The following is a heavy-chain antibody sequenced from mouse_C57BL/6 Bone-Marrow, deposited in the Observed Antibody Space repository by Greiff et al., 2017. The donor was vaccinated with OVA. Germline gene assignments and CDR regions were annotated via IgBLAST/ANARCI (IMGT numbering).Heavy chain of an antibody. V-gene: IGHV5-9*01. CDR3: ARHGYPAWFAY. Sequence: DVHLVESGGGLVKPGGSLKLSCAASGFTFSSYTMSWVRQTPEKRLEWVATISGGGGNTYYPDSVKGRFTISRDNAKNTLYLQMSSLRSEDTALYDCARHGYPAWFAYWGQGTLVTVSA. CDR2: ISGGGGNT. CDR1: GFTFSSYT. J-gene: IGHJ3*01. D-gene: IGHD2-2*01.